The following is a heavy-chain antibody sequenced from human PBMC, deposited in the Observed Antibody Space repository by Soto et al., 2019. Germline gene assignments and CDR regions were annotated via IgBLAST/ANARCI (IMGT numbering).Heavy chain of an antibody. Sequence: QVQLVQSGTVVKKPGASVTVSCKASGYTFTSYDINWVRQATGQGFEWLGWMNPKSGNTGDPRKFQGRVTMTRNTSISTAYMELSRLTSEDTAVYYCARGPRYCSSPSCTSRDYWGQGTLVTVSS. CDR1: GYTFTSYD. CDR2: MNPKSGNT. V-gene: IGHV1-8*01. J-gene: IGHJ4*02. D-gene: IGHD2-2*01. CDR3: ARGPRYCSSPSCTSRDY.